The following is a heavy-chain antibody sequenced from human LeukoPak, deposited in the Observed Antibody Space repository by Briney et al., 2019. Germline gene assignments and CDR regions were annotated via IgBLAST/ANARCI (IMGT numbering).Heavy chain of an antibody. CDR3: ARGRNYSMDV. V-gene: IGHV3-74*01. Sequence: GGSLRLSCETAGFTFSSYVMHWVRRTPGKGLVWVSRISHDGIISYADSVKGRFTISRDNARATLYLQINSLRASDTAVYYCARGRNYSMDVWGQGTTVTVSS. CDR2: ISHDGII. CDR1: GFTFSSYV. J-gene: IGHJ6*02.